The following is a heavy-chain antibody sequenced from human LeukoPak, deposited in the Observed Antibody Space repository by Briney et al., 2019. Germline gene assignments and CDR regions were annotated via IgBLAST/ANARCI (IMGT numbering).Heavy chain of an antibody. CDR2: IRASGGET. CDR1: GFTFSFYA. V-gene: IGHV3-23*01. D-gene: IGHD6-19*01. CDR3: AKYDNGWYARGYFDY. Sequence: GGSLRLFCAASGFTFSFYAMSWVGQAPGRGPEWVSGIRASGGETYYADSVKGRFTVSRDNSRNTLDLQMNSLRAEDTAVYYCAKYDNGWYARGYFDYWGQGALVTVSS. J-gene: IGHJ4*02.